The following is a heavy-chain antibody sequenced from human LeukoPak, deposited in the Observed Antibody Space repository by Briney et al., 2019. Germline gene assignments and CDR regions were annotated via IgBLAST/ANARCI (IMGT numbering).Heavy chain of an antibody. V-gene: IGHV1-8*01. CDR3: DRGGLDY. CDR2: KNTNSGNS. Sequence: ASVKGSCKASGDTFTNDDINSVRQATGQGLERRGYKNTNSGNSVYAQKFQGRVTITKDASITTDYMELSGLSSEVTALCYCDRGGLDYWGQGTMVTVSS. J-gene: IGHJ4*02. CDR1: GDTFTNDD.